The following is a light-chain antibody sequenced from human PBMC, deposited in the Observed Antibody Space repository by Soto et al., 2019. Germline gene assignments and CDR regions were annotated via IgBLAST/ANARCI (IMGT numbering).Light chain of an antibody. CDR3: AAWDDRLNGWV. Sequence: QSVLTQPPSASGTHGHRVTISCSGSSSNIGSNTVNWYHQLPGTAPKLLMYSNNQRPSGVPDRFSGSKSGTSASLAISGLQSEDEADYYCAAWDDRLNGWVFGGGTKLTVL. CDR2: SNN. V-gene: IGLV1-44*01. CDR1: SSNIGSNT. J-gene: IGLJ3*02.